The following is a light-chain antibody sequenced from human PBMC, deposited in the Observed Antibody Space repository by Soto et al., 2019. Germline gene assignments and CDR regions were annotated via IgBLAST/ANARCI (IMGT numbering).Light chain of an antibody. CDR2: WAS. Sequence: DVVVTQSPVSLAVSLGERATINCKSSQSLLYSPDNKHYLAWYQQKQGQPPKLLIYWASTRASGVPARFNGSGSGTDFPLTITSLQADDVALYYCHQYSSLPLTFVGGTKVET. J-gene: IGKJ4*01. CDR3: HQYSSLPLT. V-gene: IGKV4-1*01. CDR1: QSLLYSPDNKHY.